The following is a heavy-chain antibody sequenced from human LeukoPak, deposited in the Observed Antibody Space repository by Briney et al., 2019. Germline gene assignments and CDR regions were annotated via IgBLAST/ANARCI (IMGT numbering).Heavy chain of an antibody. CDR1: GYTLTELS. V-gene: IGHV1-24*01. CDR2: FDPEDGET. D-gene: IGHD6-13*01. J-gene: IGHJ4*02. Sequence: GASVKVSCKVSGYTLTELSMHWVRQAPGKGLEWMGGFDPEDGETIYAQKFQGRVTMNEDTSTETAYMELSSLRSEDTAVYYCATDKVSGAAAGTKFDYWGQGTLVTVSS. CDR3: ATDKVSGAAAGTKFDY.